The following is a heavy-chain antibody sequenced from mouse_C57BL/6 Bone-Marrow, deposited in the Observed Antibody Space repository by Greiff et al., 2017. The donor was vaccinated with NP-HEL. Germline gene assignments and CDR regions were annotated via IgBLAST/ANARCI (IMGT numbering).Heavy chain of an antibody. J-gene: IGHJ2*01. CDR2: INPNNGGT. CDR3: ARSPIITTAPLDY. V-gene: IGHV1-26*01. Sequence: VQLQQSGPELVKPGASVKISCKASGYTFTDYYMNWVKPSHGKSLEWIGDINPNNGGTSYNQKFKGKATLTVDKSSSTAYMELRSLTSEDSAVYYCARSPIITTAPLDYWGQGTTLTVTS. D-gene: IGHD1-1*01. CDR1: GYTFTDYY.